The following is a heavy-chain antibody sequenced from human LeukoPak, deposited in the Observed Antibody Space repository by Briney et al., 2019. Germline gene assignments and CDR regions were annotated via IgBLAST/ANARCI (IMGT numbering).Heavy chain of an antibody. J-gene: IGHJ6*02. CDR3: ARVGTMVAGVYYYYYGMDV. Sequence: RTSENLSLTCSVSGASISEYFWSWIRQPPGQTLEWMGYVSKTGSNNYNPSLKSRVTVSVDTYKSQFSLKLSSVTAADTAVYFCARVGTMVAGVYYYYYGMDVWGQGTTVTVSS. CDR1: GASISEYF. D-gene: IGHD6-19*01. V-gene: IGHV4-59*12. CDR2: VSKTGSN.